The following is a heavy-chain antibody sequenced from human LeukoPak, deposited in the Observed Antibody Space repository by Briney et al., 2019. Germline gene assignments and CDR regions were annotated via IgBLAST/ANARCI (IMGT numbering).Heavy chain of an antibody. CDR2: INPNSGGT. J-gene: IGHJ6*03. CDR1: GYTFTGYY. D-gene: IGHD4-17*01. CDR3: AREGYGDYVDLATGPGSYYYYMDV. Sequence: ASVTVSCKASGYTFTGYYMHWVRQAPGQGLEWMGWINPNSGGTNYAQKFQGRVTMTRDTSISTAYMELSRLRSDDTAVYYCAREGYGDYVDLATGPGSYYYYMDVWGKGTTVTISS. V-gene: IGHV1-2*02.